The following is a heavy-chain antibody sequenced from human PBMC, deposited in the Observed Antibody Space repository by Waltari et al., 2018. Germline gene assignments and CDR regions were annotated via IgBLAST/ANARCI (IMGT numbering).Heavy chain of an antibody. CDR3: ARSREGVPAADYYYYGMDV. J-gene: IGHJ6*02. CDR2: IGTAGDT. CDR1: GFTFSSYD. Sequence: EVQLVESGGGLVQPGGSLRLSCAASGFTFSSYDMPWVRQATGKGLEWVSAIGTAGDTYYPGSVKGRFTISRENAKNSLYLQMNSLRAGDTAVYYCARSREGVPAADYYYYGMDVWGQGTTVTVSS. D-gene: IGHD2-2*01. V-gene: IGHV3-13*01.